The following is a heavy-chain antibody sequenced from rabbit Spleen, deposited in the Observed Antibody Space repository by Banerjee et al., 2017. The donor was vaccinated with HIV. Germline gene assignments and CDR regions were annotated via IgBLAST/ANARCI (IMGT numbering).Heavy chain of an antibody. J-gene: IGHJ4*01. V-gene: IGHV1S40*01. CDR1: GFDFSSYG. CDR2: INAATGKP. D-gene: IGHD1-1*01. CDR3: ARDLVGVIGWNFYL. Sequence: QSLEESGGGLVQPEGSLTLSCKASGFDFSSYGMSWVRQAPGKGLEWIACINAATGKPVYATWAKGRFTISRTSSTTVTLRMTSLTAADRAAYFCARDLVGVIGWNFYLWGPGTLVTVS.